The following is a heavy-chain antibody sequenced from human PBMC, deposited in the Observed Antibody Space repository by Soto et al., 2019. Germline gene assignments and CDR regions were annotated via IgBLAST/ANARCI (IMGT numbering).Heavy chain of an antibody. D-gene: IGHD1-26*01. Sequence: QVHLLQSGAEVRKPGASVKVSCKASGYKFNTYGIAWIRQAPGQGLEWRGWISGYDGNKNYAKKFQGRVTMTTDTATSTAYMELRSLRPDDTAVYYCAREWELLGVDYFDYWGQGALVTVSS. J-gene: IGHJ4*02. V-gene: IGHV1-18*01. CDR2: ISGYDGNK. CDR3: AREWELLGVDYFDY. CDR1: GYKFNTYG.